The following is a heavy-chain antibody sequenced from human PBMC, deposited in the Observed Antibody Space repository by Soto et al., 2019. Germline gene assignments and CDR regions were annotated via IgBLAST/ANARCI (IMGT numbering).Heavy chain of an antibody. CDR2: FDPEDGET. V-gene: IGHV1-24*01. CDR3: ATAGAGSGYDRPVDY. D-gene: IGHD5-12*01. CDR1: GYTLTELS. Sequence: ASVKVSCKVSGYTLTELSMHWVRQAPGKGLEWMGGFDPEDGETIYAQKFQGRVTMTEDTSTDTAYMELSSLRSEDTAVYYCATAGAGSGYDRPVDYWGQGTLVTVSS. J-gene: IGHJ4*02.